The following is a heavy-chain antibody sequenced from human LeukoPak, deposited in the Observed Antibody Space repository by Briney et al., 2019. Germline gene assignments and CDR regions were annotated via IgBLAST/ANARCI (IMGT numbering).Heavy chain of an antibody. J-gene: IGHJ4*02. CDR2: MFYNGAT. Sequence: PSETLSLTCGVSGGSISSSDYYWGWIRQPPGKGLEWIGTMFYNGATKSNPSLSSRVTMSIDTSKNQFSLKLRSVTAADTAVYYCAREARFALPVVGSGDYWGQGTLVTVSS. D-gene: IGHD6-19*01. CDR1: GGSISSSDYY. CDR3: AREARFALPVVGSGDY. V-gene: IGHV4-39*07.